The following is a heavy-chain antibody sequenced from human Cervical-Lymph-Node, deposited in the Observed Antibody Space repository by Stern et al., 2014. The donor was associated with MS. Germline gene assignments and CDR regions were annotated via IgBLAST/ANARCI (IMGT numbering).Heavy chain of an antibody. CDR1: GGSISTGYW. CDR3: ARNGGNYAFDY. CDR2: IYHSGST. J-gene: IGHJ4*02. V-gene: IGHV4-4*02. D-gene: IGHD4-23*01. Sequence: QVQLQESGPGLVKPSGSLSLSCAVSGGSISTGYWWCWVRQPPGKGLEWIGEIYHSGSTNYSPSRKSRVTISVDTSKTHFSLKMNSVNAADTAVYYCARNGGNYAFDYWGQGTLVAVSS.